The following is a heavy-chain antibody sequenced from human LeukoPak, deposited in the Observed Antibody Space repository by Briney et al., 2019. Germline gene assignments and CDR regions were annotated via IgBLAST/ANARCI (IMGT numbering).Heavy chain of an antibody. Sequence: GGSLRLSCAASGFTFSSYAMSWVRQAPGKGLEWVSAISGSGGSTYYADSVKGRFTISKDNSKNTLYLQMNSLRAEDTAVYYCAKVRVGATLYFDYWGQGTLVTVSS. D-gene: IGHD1-26*01. V-gene: IGHV3-23*01. CDR1: GFTFSSYA. CDR2: ISGSGGST. J-gene: IGHJ4*02. CDR3: AKVRVGATLYFDY.